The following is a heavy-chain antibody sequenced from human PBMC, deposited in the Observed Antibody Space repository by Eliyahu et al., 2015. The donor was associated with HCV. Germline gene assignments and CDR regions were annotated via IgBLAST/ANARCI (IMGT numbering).Heavy chain of an antibody. CDR1: GFTFRTFA. J-gene: IGHJ6*02. CDR3: ARENAVDV. Sequence: SGFTFRTFAMNWVRQGPGKGLEWVSTIRDNGADTYYADSVKGRFTISRDNFKDTLYLQMNRLRDEDTGTYYCARENAVDVWGQGTTVTVSS. V-gene: IGHV3-23*01. D-gene: IGHD2-8*01. CDR2: IRDNGADT.